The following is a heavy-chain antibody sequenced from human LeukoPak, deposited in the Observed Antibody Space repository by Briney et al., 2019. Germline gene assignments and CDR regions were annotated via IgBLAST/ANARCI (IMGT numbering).Heavy chain of an antibody. CDR1: GGSISSRGYS. Sequence: KPSQTLSLTCAVSGGSISSRGYSWSWIRQPPGKGLERIGYIYHSGSTYYNPSLKSRVTISVDRSKNQFSLKLSSVTAADTAVYFCARQVVAVAGTGYFDYWGQGTLVTVSS. D-gene: IGHD6-19*01. CDR3: ARQVVAVAGTGYFDY. J-gene: IGHJ4*02. CDR2: IYHSGST. V-gene: IGHV4-30-2*01.